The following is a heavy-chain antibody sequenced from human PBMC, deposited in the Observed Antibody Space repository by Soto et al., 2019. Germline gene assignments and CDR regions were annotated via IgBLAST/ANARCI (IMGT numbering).Heavy chain of an antibody. J-gene: IGHJ5*02. CDR2: IYHSGST. CDR1: GGSISSSNW. D-gene: IGHD3-9*01. Sequence: SETLSLTCAVSGGSISSSNWWSWVRQPPGKGLEWIGEIYHSGSTNYNPSLKSRVTISVDKSKNQFSLKLSSVTAADTAVYYCARHTTVLRYFDWLQTGNWFDPWGQGTLVTVSS. CDR3: ARHTTVLRYFDWLQTGNWFDP. V-gene: IGHV4-4*02.